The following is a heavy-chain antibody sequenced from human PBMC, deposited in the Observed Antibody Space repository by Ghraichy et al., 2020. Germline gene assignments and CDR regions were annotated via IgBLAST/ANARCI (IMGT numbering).Heavy chain of an antibody. J-gene: IGHJ4*02. D-gene: IGHD3-22*01. CDR3: ASIDPYYYDSSGYSNY. CDR2: IYYSGST. Sequence: SETLSLTCTVSGGSISSGGYYWSWIRQHPGKGLEWIGYIYYSGSTYYNPSLKSRVTISVDTSKNQFSLKLSSVTAADTAVYYCASIDPYYYDSSGYSNYWGQGTLVTVSS. V-gene: IGHV4-31*03. CDR1: GGSISSGGYY.